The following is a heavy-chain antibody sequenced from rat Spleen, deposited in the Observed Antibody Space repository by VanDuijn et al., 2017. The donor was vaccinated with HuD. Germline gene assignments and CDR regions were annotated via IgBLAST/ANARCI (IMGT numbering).Heavy chain of an antibody. D-gene: IGHD1-12*02. Sequence: QVQLKESGPGLVQPSQTLSLTCTVSGFSLISNSVHWVRQPPGKGLEWVGGIRHDGSTDYNAALKSRLSINRDASESQVFLKMSRLETNDTAIYFCTGYDGTYYHYPTWFAYWGQGTLVTVSS. CDR1: GFSLISNS. J-gene: IGHJ3*01. CDR2: IRHDGST. V-gene: IGHV2-1*01. CDR3: TGYDGTYYHYPTWFAY.